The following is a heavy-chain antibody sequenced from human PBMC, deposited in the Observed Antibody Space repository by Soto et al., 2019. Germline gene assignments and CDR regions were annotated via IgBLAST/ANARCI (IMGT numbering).Heavy chain of an antibody. D-gene: IGHD6-25*01. CDR3: ARAATLTPVYDY. J-gene: IGHJ4*02. CDR1: GFTVSNNY. V-gene: IGHV3-66*01. CDR2: IYSDGTT. Sequence: QLVESGGGLVQPGGSLRLSCAASGFTVSNNYMSWVRQAPGKALEWVSIIYSDGTTYYADSVKDRFTISRENSKNTLYLQMSSLTADDTAVYYCARAATLTPVYDYWGQGTLVTVSS.